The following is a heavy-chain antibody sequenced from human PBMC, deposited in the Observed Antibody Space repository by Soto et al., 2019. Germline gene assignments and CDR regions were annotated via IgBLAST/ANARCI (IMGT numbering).Heavy chain of an antibody. CDR1: GFTFSSYA. J-gene: IGHJ3*02. Sequence: GGSLRLSCAASGFTFSSYAMSWVRQAPGKGLEWVSAISGSGGSTYYADSVKGRFTISRDNSKNTLYLQMNSLRAEDTAVYYCASGVYDYIWGSYRYDYGDAFDIWGQGTMVTVSS. V-gene: IGHV3-23*01. D-gene: IGHD3-16*02. CDR2: ISGSGGST. CDR3: ASGVYDYIWGSYRYDYGDAFDI.